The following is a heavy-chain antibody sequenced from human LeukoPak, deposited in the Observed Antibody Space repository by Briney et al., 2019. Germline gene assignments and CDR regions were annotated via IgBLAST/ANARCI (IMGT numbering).Heavy chain of an antibody. V-gene: IGHV4-38-2*02. CDR2: IYHSGST. CDR3: ARDEAYSSSWVRWFDP. D-gene: IGHD6-13*01. CDR1: GGSISSYY. J-gene: IGHJ5*02. Sequence: PSETLSLTCTVSGGSISSYYWGWIRQPPGKGLEWIGSIYHSGSTYYNPSLKSRVTISVDTSKNQFSLKLSSVTAADTAVYYCARDEAYSSSWVRWFDPWGQGTLVTVSS.